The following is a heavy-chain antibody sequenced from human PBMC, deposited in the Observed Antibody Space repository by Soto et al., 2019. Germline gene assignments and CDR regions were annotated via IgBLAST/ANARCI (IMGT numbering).Heavy chain of an antibody. CDR2: IYYSGST. J-gene: IGHJ3*02. V-gene: IGHV4-39*01. CDR1: GGSISSSSYY. Sequence: QLQLQESGPGLVKPSETLSLTCTVSGGSISSSSYYWGWIRQPPGKGLEWIGSIYYSGSTYYNPSLKSRVTISVDTSQNQFSLKLSSVTAADTAVYYCARTYYDILTGYAYAFDIWGQGTMVTVSS. CDR3: ARTYYDILTGYAYAFDI. D-gene: IGHD3-9*01.